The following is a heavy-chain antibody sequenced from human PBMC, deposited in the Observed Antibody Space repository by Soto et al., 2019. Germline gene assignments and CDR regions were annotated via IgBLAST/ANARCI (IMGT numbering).Heavy chain of an antibody. CDR2: INGDNGNT. J-gene: IGHJ4*02. V-gene: IGHV1-18*04. D-gene: IGHD4-17*01. CDR3: ARDLGYGDYGTDF. CDR1: GYSFSNNG. Sequence: QVQLVQSGADVKKPGASVTVSCQASGYSFSNNGISWVRQAPGPGFEWMGWINGDNGNTNYAQKFQGRVTMTTDTSTSTAYMELRSLRSDDTAVYYCARDLGYGDYGTDFWGQGTLVTVSS.